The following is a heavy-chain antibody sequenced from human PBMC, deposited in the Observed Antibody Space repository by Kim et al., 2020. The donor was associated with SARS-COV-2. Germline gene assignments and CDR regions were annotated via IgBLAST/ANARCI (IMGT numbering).Heavy chain of an antibody. J-gene: IGHJ1*01. CDR3: AKAEMVYAIWAYFQH. V-gene: IGHV3-23*01. D-gene: IGHD2-8*01. Sequence: ESVKGRFTISRDNSKNTLYLQMNSLRAEDTAVYYCAKAEMVYAIWAYFQHWGQGTLVTVSS.